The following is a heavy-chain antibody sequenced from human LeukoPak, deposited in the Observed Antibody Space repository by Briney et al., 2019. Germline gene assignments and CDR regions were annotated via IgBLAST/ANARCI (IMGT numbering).Heavy chain of an antibody. J-gene: IGHJ4*02. CDR1: GFTFSDYG. V-gene: IGHV3-30*02. Sequence: GGSLRLSCAASGFTFSDYGIHGVRQAPGKGLEWVAFIRYDGSNKYYADSVKGRFTISRDNSKNTVYMQMNSLRADDKAVYYCAKEGTASKPSDLDYWGQGTLVTVSS. D-gene: IGHD1/OR15-1a*01. CDR3: AKEGTASKPSDLDY. CDR2: IRYDGSNK.